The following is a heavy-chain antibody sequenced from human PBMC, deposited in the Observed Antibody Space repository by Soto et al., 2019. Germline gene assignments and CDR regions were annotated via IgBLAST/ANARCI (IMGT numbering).Heavy chain of an antibody. J-gene: IGHJ4*02. CDR3: VKGDYSSGWYYFDC. CDR2: ISGNGGST. CDR1: GFTFANYA. Sequence: EVQLLESGGGLVQPGGPLRLSCAASGFTFANYAVGWVRQAPGKGLEWASSISGNGGSTYYADSVKGRFAISRDNSTSALFLQMNSLRAEDTAIYYCVKGDYSSGWYYFDCWGQGTLVTVSS. V-gene: IGHV3-23*01. D-gene: IGHD6-19*01.